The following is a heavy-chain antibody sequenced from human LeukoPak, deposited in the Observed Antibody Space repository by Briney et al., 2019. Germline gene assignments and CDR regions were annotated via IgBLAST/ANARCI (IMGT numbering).Heavy chain of an antibody. CDR1: GFTFSAYT. V-gene: IGHV3-20*04. CDR2: INWNGGST. J-gene: IGHJ4*02. D-gene: IGHD4-17*01. CDR3: ARARVTTVTTGGDY. Sequence: PGGSLRLSCAASGFTFSAYTLNWVRQAPGKGLEWVSGINWNGGSTGYADSVKGRFTISRDNAKNSLYLQMNSLRAEDTALYYCARARVTTVTTGGDYWGQGTLVTVSS.